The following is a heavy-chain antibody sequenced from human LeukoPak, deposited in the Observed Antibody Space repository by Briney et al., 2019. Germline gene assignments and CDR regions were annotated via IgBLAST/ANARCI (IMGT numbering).Heavy chain of an antibody. D-gene: IGHD1-1*01. CDR3: AREYQGHWDY. CDR2: ISHDGSNK. J-gene: IGHJ4*02. CDR1: GFTFSSYA. V-gene: IGHV3-30*04. Sequence: GRSLRLSCAASGFTFSSYAMHWVRQAPGKGLEWVAVISHDGSNKYYANSVKGRFTISRDNSKNTLYLQMNSLRAEDTAVYYCAREYQGHWDYWGQGTLVTVSS.